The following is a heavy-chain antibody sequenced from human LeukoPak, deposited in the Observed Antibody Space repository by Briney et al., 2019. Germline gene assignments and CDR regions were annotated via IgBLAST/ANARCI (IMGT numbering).Heavy chain of an antibody. D-gene: IGHD3-10*01. CDR2: IYYSGST. Sequence: PSETLSLTCAVYGGSFSGYYWSWIRQPPGKGLEWIGYIYYSGSTNYNPSLKSRVTISVDTFKNQFSLKLSSVTAADTAVYYCARDRGHPPFDYWGQGTLVTVSS. V-gene: IGHV4-59*01. J-gene: IGHJ4*02. CDR3: ARDRGHPPFDY. CDR1: GGSFSGYY.